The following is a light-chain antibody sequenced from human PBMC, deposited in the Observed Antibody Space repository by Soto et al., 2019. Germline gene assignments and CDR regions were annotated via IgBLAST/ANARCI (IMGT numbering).Light chain of an antibody. J-gene: IGLJ1*01. V-gene: IGLV2-8*01. Sequence: QSALAQPPSASGSPGQSLTISCTGTSSDIGGYNHVSRYQLCPGKAPKLLIYQVTQRPSGVPDRFSGSKSGNTASLTVSGLQAEDEAEYFCGAYAGKNNYVFGTATKLTVL. CDR2: QVT. CDR1: SSDIGGYNH. CDR3: GAYAGKNNYV.